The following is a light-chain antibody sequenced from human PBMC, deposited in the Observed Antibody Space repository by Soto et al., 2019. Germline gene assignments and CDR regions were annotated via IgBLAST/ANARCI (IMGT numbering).Light chain of an antibody. V-gene: IGKV1-39*01. J-gene: IGKJ5*01. CDR3: QQSYSTSSIT. Sequence: DIQMTQSPSSLCASVGDKISITCRESQSISSYLNWYQQKPGKAPKLLIYAASSLQSGVPSRFSGSGSGTDFTLTISSLQPEDFATYYCQQSYSTSSITFGQGTRLEIK. CDR1: QSISSY. CDR2: AAS.